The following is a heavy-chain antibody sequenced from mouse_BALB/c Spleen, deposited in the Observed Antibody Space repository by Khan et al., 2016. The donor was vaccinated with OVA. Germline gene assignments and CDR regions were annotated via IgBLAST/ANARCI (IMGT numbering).Heavy chain of an antibody. CDR3: STSSYSQYDAMDY. CDR1: GFSLTTYG. D-gene: IGHD6-2*01. CDR2: IWGDGNT. J-gene: IGHJ4*01. V-gene: IGHV2-3*01. Sequence: QMQLEESGRGLVAPSQSLSITCTVSGFSLTTYGVTWVRQTPGKGLEWLGVIWGDGNTDYHSDLISRLRISTDDSDSQVFLILNSLQTDDTATSSCSTSSYSQYDAMDYVGQGTSVAVSS.